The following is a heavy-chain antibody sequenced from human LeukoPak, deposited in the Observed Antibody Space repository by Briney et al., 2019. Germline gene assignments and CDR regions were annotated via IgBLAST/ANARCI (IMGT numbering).Heavy chain of an antibody. CDR1: GFTFSSYW. D-gene: IGHD2-2*02. J-gene: IGHJ4*02. CDR2: IKQDGSEK. V-gene: IGHV3-7*01. CDR3: ARDQDYFRSTSCYKY. Sequence: GGSLRLSCAASGFTFSSYWMSWVRQAPGKGLEWVANIKQDGSEKYYVDSVKGRFTISRDNAKNSLHLQMNSLRAEATAVYYCARDQDYFRSTSCYKYWGQGTLVTVSS.